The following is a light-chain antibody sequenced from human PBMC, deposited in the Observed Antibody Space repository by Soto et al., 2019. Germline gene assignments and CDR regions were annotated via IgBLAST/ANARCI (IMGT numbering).Light chain of an antibody. CDR2: DAS. CDR1: QYIGSA. J-gene: IGKJ1*01. V-gene: IGKV3-20*01. Sequence: EVVLTQSPATLSVSPGDRATLSCRASQYIGSAVAWYHQRSGQAPRLLIYDASRRATGIPDRFSGSGSGTDFTLTISRLEPEDFVVYYCQQYGRSPTFGQGTKVDIK. CDR3: QQYGRSPT.